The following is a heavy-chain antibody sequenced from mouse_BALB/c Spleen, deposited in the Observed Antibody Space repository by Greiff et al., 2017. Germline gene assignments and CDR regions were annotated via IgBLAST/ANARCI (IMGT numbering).Heavy chain of an antibody. J-gene: IGHJ1*01. V-gene: IGHV1S56*01. D-gene: IGHD3-3*01. CDR2: IYPGDGST. CDR3: ARGGGTRYFDV. CDR1: GFNIKDSY. Sequence: QVQLQQSGAELVKPGASVKLSCTASGFNIKDSYMHWVKQRPGQGLEWIGWIYPGDGSTKYNEKFKGKATLTADKSSSTAYMQLSSLTSENSAVYFCARGGGTRYFDVWGAGTTVTVSS.